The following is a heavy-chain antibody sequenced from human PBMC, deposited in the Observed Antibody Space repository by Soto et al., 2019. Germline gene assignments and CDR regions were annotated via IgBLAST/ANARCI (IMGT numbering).Heavy chain of an antibody. CDR3: ARDLHGYSYGYYYYYGMDV. D-gene: IGHD5-18*01. CDR1: GFTVSSNY. J-gene: IGHJ6*02. V-gene: IGHV3-53*01. Sequence: GGSLRLSCAASGFTVSSNYMSWVRQAPGKGLEWVSVIYSGGSTYYADSVKGRFTISRDNSKNTLYLQMNSLRAEDTAVYYCARDLHGYSYGYYYYYGMDVWGQGTTVTVS. CDR2: IYSGGST.